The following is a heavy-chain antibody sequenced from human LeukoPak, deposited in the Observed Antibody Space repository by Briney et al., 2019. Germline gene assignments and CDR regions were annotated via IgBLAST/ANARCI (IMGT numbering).Heavy chain of an antibody. D-gene: IGHD3-22*01. CDR2: ISSSGSTI. CDR1: GFTFSDYY. Sequence: GGSLRLSCAASGFTFSDYYMSWIRQAPGKGLEWVSYISSSGSTIYYAGSVKGRFTISRDNAKNSLYLQMNSLRAEDTAVYYCAITMIVVVINPVDYWGQGTLVTVSS. V-gene: IGHV3-11*01. CDR3: AITMIVVVINPVDY. J-gene: IGHJ4*02.